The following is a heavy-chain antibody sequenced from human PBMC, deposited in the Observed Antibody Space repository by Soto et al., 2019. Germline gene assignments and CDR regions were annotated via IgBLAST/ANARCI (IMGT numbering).Heavy chain of an antibody. CDR2: INSYGTRV. D-gene: IGHD2-15*01. V-gene: IGHV3-74*01. CDR3: ASWVGYCSGSTCQNAFDI. J-gene: IGHJ3*02. CDR1: GFTVSNYW. Sequence: EVQLVESGGDLVHPGGSLRLSCAASGFTVSNYWMHWVRQAPGKGLVWVSRINSYGTRVNYAESVQGRFTISRDNAKNTLYLQMNSLRAEDMAVYYCASWVGYCSGSTCQNAFDIWGQGTMVTVSS.